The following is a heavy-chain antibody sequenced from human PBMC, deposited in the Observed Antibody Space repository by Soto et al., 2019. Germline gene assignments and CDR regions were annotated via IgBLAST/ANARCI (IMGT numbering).Heavy chain of an antibody. V-gene: IGHV3-21*01. Sequence: EVQLVESGGGLVKPGGSLRLSCAASGFTFSSYSMNWVRQASGKGLEWVSSISSSSSYIYYADSVKGRFTISRDNAKNSLYLQMNSLRAEDTAVYYCARARGYCSGGSCHGGVDYWGQGTLVTVSS. CDR1: GFTFSSYS. CDR3: ARARGYCSGGSCHGGVDY. D-gene: IGHD2-15*01. CDR2: ISSSSSYI. J-gene: IGHJ4*02.